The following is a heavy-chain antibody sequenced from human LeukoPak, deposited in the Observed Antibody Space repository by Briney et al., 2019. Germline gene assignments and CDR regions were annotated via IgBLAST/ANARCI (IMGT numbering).Heavy chain of an antibody. CDR2: IYYSWGM. V-gene: IGHV4-38-2*01. J-gene: IGHJ4*02. Sequence: SETLSLTCAVSGSSITSDYFWGWIRQPPGKGLEWIATIYYSWGMYFNPSLKSRVTVSLDASKNQFFLKMTSLTAADTAIYYCARNVTAGFFDYWGQGIMVTVSS. CDR3: ARNVTAGFFDY. D-gene: IGHD1-1*01. CDR1: GSSITSDYF.